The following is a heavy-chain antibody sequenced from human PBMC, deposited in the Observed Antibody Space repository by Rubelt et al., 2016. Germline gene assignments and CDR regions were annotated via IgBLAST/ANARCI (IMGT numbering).Heavy chain of an antibody. CDR2: ISGSRGST. CDR3: ATSKVNSGSCGAVLDY. V-gene: IGHV3-23*01. D-gene: IGHD1-26*01. J-gene: IGHJ4*02. Sequence: GLEWVSSISGSRGSTYYADSVKGRFTISRDNSKNTLYVQMNSLRADDTAVYYCATSKVNSGSCGAVLDYWGQGALVIVSS.